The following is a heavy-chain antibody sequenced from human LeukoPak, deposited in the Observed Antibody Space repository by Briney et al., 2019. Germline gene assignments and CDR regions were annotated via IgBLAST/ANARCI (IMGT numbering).Heavy chain of an antibody. D-gene: IGHD2-15*01. V-gene: IGHV3-15*07. CDR3: TTDLFGGAILELAATTPLG. Sequence: KPGGSLRLSCAASGFPFTKAWMNWVRQTPGKGLEWVGRLRSIADGGTADYAALVKGRVTISRDDSKNTVYLEMNSLTTEDTAVYYCTTDLFGGAILELAATTPLGWGRGTLITVSS. CDR1: GFPFTKAW. CDR2: LRSIADGGTA. J-gene: IGHJ4*02.